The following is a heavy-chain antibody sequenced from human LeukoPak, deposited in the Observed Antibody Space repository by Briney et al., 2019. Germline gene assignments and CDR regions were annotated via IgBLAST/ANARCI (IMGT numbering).Heavy chain of an antibody. D-gene: IGHD6-6*01. Sequence: SVKVSCKASGGTFSSYAISWVRQAPGQGLEWMGGIIPIFGTANYAQKFQGRVTITTDESTSTAYMELSSLRSEDTAVYYCARRVYSSSSGGDWFDPWGQGTLVTVSS. CDR1: GGTFSSYA. CDR2: IIPIFGTA. CDR3: ARRVYSSSSGGDWFDP. J-gene: IGHJ5*02. V-gene: IGHV1-69*05.